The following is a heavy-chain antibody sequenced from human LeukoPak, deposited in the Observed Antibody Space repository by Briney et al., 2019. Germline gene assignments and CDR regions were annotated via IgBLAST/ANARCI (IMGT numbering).Heavy chain of an antibody. CDR1: EFTFSSYS. V-gene: IGHV3-7*03. J-gene: IGHJ4*02. Sequence: GGSLRLSCAASEFTFSSYSMNWVRQAPGKGLEWVATINQGGSEKYYVDSVKGRFTISRDYTRNLLFLQMNSLRVEDTAVYYCARSFKVDYWGQGTLVIVSS. CDR2: INQGGSEK. CDR3: ARSFKVDY.